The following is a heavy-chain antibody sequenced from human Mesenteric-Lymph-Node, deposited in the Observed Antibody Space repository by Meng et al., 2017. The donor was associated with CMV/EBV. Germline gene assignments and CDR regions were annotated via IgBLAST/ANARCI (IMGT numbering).Heavy chain of an antibody. J-gene: IGHJ4*02. CDR3: AKGDCGVDCSDFDY. CDR2: ISGSGGST. D-gene: IGHD2-21*01. V-gene: IGHV3-23*01. Sequence: GGSLRLSCAASGFTFSSYAMSWVRQAPGKGLEWVSAISGSGGSTYYADSVKGRFTISRDNSKNTLYLKMNSLRAEDTAVYYCAKGDCGVDCSDFDYWGQGTLVTVSS. CDR1: GFTFSSYA.